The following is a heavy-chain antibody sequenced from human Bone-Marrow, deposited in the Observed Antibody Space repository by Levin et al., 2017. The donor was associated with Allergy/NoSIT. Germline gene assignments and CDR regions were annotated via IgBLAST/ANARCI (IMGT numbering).Heavy chain of an antibody. CDR2: INGGNGNT. CDR1: GYTFSSYG. Sequence: GASVKVSCMASGYTFSSYGLHWVRQAPGQRLEWMGRINGGNGNTENSQKFQDRVTITRDTSASTVYMELSSLRSADTAVYYCAREGCSGGSCRASGYQYYMDVWGKGTTVTVPS. J-gene: IGHJ6*03. V-gene: IGHV1-3*01. CDR3: AREGCSGGSCRASGYQYYMDV. D-gene: IGHD2-15*01.